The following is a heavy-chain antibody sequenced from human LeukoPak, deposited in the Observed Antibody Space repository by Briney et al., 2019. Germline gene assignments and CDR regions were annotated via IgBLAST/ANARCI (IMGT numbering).Heavy chain of an antibody. CDR1: GGSISSYY. CDR3: ARHPRGIAAADYYGMDV. J-gene: IGHJ6*02. D-gene: IGHD6-13*01. CDR2: IYYSGST. Sequence: KASETLSLTCTVSGGSISSYYWSWIRQPPGKGLEWLGYIYYSGSTNYNPSLKSRVTISVDTSKNQFSLKLSSVTAADTAVYYCARHPRGIAAADYYGMDVWGQGTTVTVSS. V-gene: IGHV4-59*08.